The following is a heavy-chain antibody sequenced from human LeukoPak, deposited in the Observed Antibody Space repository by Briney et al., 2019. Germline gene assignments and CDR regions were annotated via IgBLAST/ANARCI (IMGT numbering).Heavy chain of an antibody. D-gene: IGHD6-19*01. V-gene: IGHV3-11*04. CDR2: IHSGGITM. CDR1: GFTSSDHY. CDR3: TTEYANGWPGDY. Sequence: PGGSLRLSCATSGFTSSDHYMDWVRQAPGKGLEWVSYIHSGGITMSYADSVKGRFTISRDNGKNSLYLQMKSLRVEDTAVYYCTTEYANGWPGDYWGQGTLVTVSS. J-gene: IGHJ4*02.